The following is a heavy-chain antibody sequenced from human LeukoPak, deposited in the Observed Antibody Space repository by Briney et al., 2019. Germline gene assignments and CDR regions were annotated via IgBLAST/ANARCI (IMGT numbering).Heavy chain of an antibody. CDR2: ISDSGGKT. J-gene: IGHJ4*02. D-gene: IGHD3-22*01. CDR1: GFTFNNYA. V-gene: IGHV3-23*01. Sequence: GGSLRLSCTAAGFTFNNYAMSWVRQAPGKGLEWVSHISDSGGKTYYADSVKGRFTISRDNSKNTLYLQMNSLRAEDTAVYYCAKKLSSGSYLAGPIDYWGQGALVTVSS. CDR3: AKKLSSGSYLAGPIDY.